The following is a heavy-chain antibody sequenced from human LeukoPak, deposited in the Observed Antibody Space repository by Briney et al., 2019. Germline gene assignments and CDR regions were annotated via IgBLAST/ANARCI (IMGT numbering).Heavy chain of an antibody. CDR3: ARGTYYYDSSGGNWFDP. D-gene: IGHD3-22*01. J-gene: IGHJ5*02. Sequence: ASVKVSRKASGYTFTGYYMHWVRQAPGQGLEWMGWINPNSGGTNYAQKFQGRVTMTRDTSISTAYMELSRLRSDDTAVYYCARGTYYYDSSGGNWFDPWGQGTLVTVSS. V-gene: IGHV1-2*02. CDR1: GYTFTGYY. CDR2: INPNSGGT.